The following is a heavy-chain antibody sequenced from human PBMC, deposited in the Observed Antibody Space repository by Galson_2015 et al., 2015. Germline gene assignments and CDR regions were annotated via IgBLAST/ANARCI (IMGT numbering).Heavy chain of an antibody. CDR1: GFTVSSNY. Sequence: SLRLSCAASGFTVSSNYMSWVRQAPGKGLEWVSVIYSGGSTYYADSVKGLFTISRDNSKNTLYLQMNSLRAEDTAVYYCATQVDKPYYYYGMDVWGQGTTVTVSS. CDR3: ATQVDKPYYYYGMDV. CDR2: IYSGGST. D-gene: IGHD3-22*01. J-gene: IGHJ6*02. V-gene: IGHV3-53*01.